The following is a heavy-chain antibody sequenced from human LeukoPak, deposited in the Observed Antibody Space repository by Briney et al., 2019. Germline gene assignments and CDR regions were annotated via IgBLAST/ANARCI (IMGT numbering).Heavy chain of an antibody. D-gene: IGHD3-10*01. J-gene: IGHJ6*03. CDR1: AGSISSYY. CDR3: ARVLHGSGSLYYYYYYMDV. CDR2: IYHRGST. V-gene: IGHV4-59*01. Sequence: SETLSLTCTVSAGSISSYYWSWIRQPPGKGLEWIGYIYHRGSTKYNPSLKSRVTISVDKSKNQFSLKLSSVTAADTAVYYCARVLHGSGSLYYYYYYMDVWGKGTTVTISS.